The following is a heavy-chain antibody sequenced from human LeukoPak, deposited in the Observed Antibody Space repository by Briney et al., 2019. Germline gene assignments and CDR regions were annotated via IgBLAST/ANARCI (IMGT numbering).Heavy chain of an antibody. Sequence: GGSLRLSCAASGFTLDDYTIHWVRQPPGKGLEWVSGITGNSGSTDYADSVRGRFTISRDNAKNSLYLQMNTLREDDTALYYCAKGNWGNAFDIWGQGTMVTVSS. D-gene: IGHD7-27*01. J-gene: IGHJ3*02. CDR2: ITGNSGST. V-gene: IGHV3-9*01. CDR1: GFTLDDYT. CDR3: AKGNWGNAFDI.